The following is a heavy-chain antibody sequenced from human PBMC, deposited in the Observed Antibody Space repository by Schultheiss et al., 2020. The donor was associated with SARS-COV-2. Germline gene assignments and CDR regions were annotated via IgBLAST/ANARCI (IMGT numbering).Heavy chain of an antibody. V-gene: IGHV4-34*01. Sequence: SETLSLTCAVYGGSFSGYYWSWIRQPPGKGLEWIGEINHSGSTNYNPSLKSRVTMSADTSKNQFSLKLSSVTAADTAVYYCAREREDCSSTSCRKKLYYYYGMDVWGQGTTVTVSS. CDR1: GGSFSGYY. CDR3: AREREDCSSTSCRKKLYYYYGMDV. D-gene: IGHD2-2*01. J-gene: IGHJ6*02. CDR2: INHSGST.